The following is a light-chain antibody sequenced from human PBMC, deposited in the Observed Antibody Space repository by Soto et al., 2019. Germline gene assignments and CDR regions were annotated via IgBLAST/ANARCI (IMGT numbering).Light chain of an antibody. CDR3: AAWDDSLNGLV. Sequence: QSVLTQPPSASGTPGQRVNISCSGSSSNIGSNTVNWYQQLPGTAPKLLIYNNNQRPSGVPDRFSDSKSGTSASLAISGLQSEDEADYYCAAWDDSLNGLVFGTGTKLTVL. CDR1: SSNIGSNT. V-gene: IGLV1-44*01. J-gene: IGLJ1*01. CDR2: NNN.